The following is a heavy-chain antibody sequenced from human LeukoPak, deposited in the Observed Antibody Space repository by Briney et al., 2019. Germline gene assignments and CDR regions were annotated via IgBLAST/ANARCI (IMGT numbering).Heavy chain of an antibody. CDR3: ARVWQPGIGFDP. J-gene: IGHJ5*02. V-gene: IGHV4-59*01. Sequence: SETLSLTCTVSGGSISSYYWSWIRQPPGKGLEWIGYIYYSGSTNYNPSLKSRVTISVDTSKNQFSLKLSSVTAADTAVYYCARVWQPGIGFDPWGQGTLVTVSS. CDR2: IYYSGST. CDR1: GGSISSYY.